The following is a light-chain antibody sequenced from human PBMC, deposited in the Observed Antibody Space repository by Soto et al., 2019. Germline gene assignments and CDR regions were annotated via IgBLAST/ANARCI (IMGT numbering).Light chain of an antibody. J-gene: IGKJ1*01. CDR1: QSIRSY. CDR2: AAS. V-gene: IGKV1-39*01. Sequence: DIQMTQSPSSLSASVGDRVTIAFRASQSIRSYLNWYPQKPGKAPNLLMYAASSLQSGVPARFSGSGSGTDFTLTISSLQPEDFATYYCPQSSSTPRPFAQRTKVAIK. CDR3: PQSSSTPRP.